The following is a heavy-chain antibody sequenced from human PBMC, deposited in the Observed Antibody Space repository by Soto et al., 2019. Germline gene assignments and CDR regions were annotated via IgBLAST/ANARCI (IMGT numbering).Heavy chain of an antibody. D-gene: IGHD7-27*01. CDR1: GFTFGDYA. J-gene: IGHJ3*02. Sequence: GGSLRLSCTASGFTFGDYAMSWVRQAPGKGLEWVGFIRSKAYGGTTEYAASVKGRFTISRDDSKSIAYLQMNSLKTEDTAVYYCTPRSQTGDDAFDIWGQGTMVTISS. CDR2: IRSKAYGGTT. V-gene: IGHV3-49*04. CDR3: TPRSQTGDDAFDI.